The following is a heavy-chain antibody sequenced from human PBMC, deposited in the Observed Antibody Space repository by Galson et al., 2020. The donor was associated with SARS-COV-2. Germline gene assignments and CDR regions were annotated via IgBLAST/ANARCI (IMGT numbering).Heavy chain of an antibody. Sequence: SVTVSCQVSGYTLTELFMHWVRQAPGKGLAWMGGIDPEDGETIYAQKFQGRVTMTEDTSTDTANMELSSLRSEDTGVYYCATSPLLVRSDWFDPWGQGTLVTVSS. V-gene: IGHV1-24*01. D-gene: IGHD6-13*01. CDR1: GYTLTELF. J-gene: IGHJ5*02. CDR3: ATSPLLVRSDWFDP. CDR2: IDPEDGET.